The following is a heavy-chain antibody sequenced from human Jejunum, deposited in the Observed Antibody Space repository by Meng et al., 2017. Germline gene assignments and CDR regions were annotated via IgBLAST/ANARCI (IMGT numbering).Heavy chain of an antibody. D-gene: IGHD6-13*01. CDR1: GFTFSSSW. CDR3: AKAGYSTSRFDP. Sequence: GGSLRLSCAASGFTFSSSWMYWVRQAPGKGLVWVSRIKSDGTITYADSVKGRFTMSRDNAKNTVSLQMNSLRADDTAMYYCAKAGYSTSRFDPWGQGTLVTVSS. J-gene: IGHJ5*02. CDR2: IKSDGTI. V-gene: IGHV3-74*03.